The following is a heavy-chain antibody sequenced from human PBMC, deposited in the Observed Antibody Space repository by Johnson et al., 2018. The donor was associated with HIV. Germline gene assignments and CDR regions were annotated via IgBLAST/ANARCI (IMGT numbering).Heavy chain of an antibody. V-gene: IGHV3-30*04. CDR2: ISYDGSNK. CDR1: GFTFSTYA. CDR3: AKVTLGIGAFDI. D-gene: IGHD7-27*01. J-gene: IGHJ3*02. Sequence: QVQLVESGGGVVQPGRSLRLSCAASGFTFSTYAMHWVRQAPGKGLEWVAVISYDGSNKYYADSVKGRFTISRDNSKNTLYLQMNSLRAEYTAVYYCAKVTLGIGAFDIWGQGTMVTVSS.